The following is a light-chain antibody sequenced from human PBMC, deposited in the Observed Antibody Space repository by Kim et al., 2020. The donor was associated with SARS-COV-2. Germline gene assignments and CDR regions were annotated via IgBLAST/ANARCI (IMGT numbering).Light chain of an antibody. Sequence: QAGLTQPPSVSKGLRQTATLTCTGNINNVGDRGAAWLQQHQGHPPKLLSYRNNNRPSGISERLSASRSGNTASLTITGLQPEDEADYYCSAWDTSLSAWVFGGGTQLTV. J-gene: IGLJ3*02. CDR2: RNN. CDR1: INNVGDRG. CDR3: SAWDTSLSAWV. V-gene: IGLV10-54*01.